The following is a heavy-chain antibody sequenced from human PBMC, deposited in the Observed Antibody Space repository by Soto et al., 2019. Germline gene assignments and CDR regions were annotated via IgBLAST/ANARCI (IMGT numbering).Heavy chain of an antibody. CDR3: ARSEVTTRYNYFDY. CDR2: IWYDGSNK. Sequence: QVQLVESGGGVVQPGRSLRLSCAASGFTFSSYGMHWVRQAPGKGLEWVAVIWYDGSNKYYADSVKGRFTISRDNSKNTLYPQMNSLRAEDTAVYYCARSEVTTRYNYFDYWGQGTLVTVSS. V-gene: IGHV3-33*01. D-gene: IGHD4-17*01. CDR1: GFTFSSYG. J-gene: IGHJ4*02.